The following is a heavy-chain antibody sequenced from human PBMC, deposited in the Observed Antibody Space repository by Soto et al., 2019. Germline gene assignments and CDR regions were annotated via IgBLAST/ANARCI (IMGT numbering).Heavy chain of an antibody. J-gene: IGHJ3*02. CDR1: GGSISSGDYY. V-gene: IGHV4-30-4*01. Sequence: QVQLQESGPGLVKPSQTLSLTCTVSGGSISSGDYYWSWVRQPPGKGLEWIAYIYYSGTTYYNPYXKIRVTMSCXTXXXQXALNLGALTAADTAVYYCAREVGQLEYSSSSDAVDIWGQGTMVTVSS. CDR2: IYYSGTT. CDR3: AREVGQLEYSSSSDAVDI. D-gene: IGHD6-6*01.